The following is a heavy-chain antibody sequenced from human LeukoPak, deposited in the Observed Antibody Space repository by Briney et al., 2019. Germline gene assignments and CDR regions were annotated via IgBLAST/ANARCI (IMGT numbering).Heavy chain of an antibody. Sequence: GGSLRLSCVGSGFMFSNYWMGWVRQAPGKRLEWVANMNIDGSEKYYADSVKGRFSISRDNARNSVYLQMNSLRAEDTAVYYCARDYTGYFPWGQGTLVIVSS. V-gene: IGHV3-7*03. CDR1: GFMFSNYW. CDR2: MNIDGSEK. D-gene: IGHD3-9*01. CDR3: ARDYTGYFP. J-gene: IGHJ5*02.